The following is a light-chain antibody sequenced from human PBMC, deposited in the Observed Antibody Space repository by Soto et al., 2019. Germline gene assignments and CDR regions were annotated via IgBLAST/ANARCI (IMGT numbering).Light chain of an antibody. CDR2: DAS. CDR3: QQYNRYSRT. CDR1: QGISSA. V-gene: IGKV1-13*02. J-gene: IGKJ1*01. Sequence: AIQLTQSPSSLSASVGDRVTITCRASQGISSALAWYQQKPGKAPKLLIYDASSLESGVPSRFSGSGSGTDFTLTISSLQPEDFTTYCCQQYNRYSRTYGQGTKVDI.